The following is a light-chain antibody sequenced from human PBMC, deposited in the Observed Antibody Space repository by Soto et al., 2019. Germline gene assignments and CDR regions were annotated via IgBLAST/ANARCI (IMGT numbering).Light chain of an antibody. Sequence: DIQMTQSPSSLSASVGDRVTITCRASQTMTTFLNWFQQNPAKAPKVLIYGASSLQSGVPSRFSGSGSGTNFTLTISSLQPEDSATYYCQQWYNVLITFGGGTKVEIK. CDR2: GAS. CDR3: QQWYNVLIT. CDR1: QTMTTF. J-gene: IGKJ4*01. V-gene: IGKV1-39*01.